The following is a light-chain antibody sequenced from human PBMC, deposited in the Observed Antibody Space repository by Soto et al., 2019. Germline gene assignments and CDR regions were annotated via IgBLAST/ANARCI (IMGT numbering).Light chain of an antibody. V-gene: IGKV3-20*01. CDR3: QQYGSSPQT. CDR1: QSVRTS. Sequence: FVLTLSPATLSLSTGERATLSCRASQSVRTSLAWYQHKPGQAPRLVIYDASLRANGVPARFGGSGSGTDFTLTISRLEPEDFAVYYCQQYGSSPQTFGQGTKVDI. CDR2: DAS. J-gene: IGKJ1*01.